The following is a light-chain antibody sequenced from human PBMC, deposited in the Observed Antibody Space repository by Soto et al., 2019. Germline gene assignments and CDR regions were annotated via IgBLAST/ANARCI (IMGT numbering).Light chain of an antibody. CDR3: QQYDKWVT. CDR1: QSVSSN. CDR2: GAS. V-gene: IGKV3-15*01. J-gene: IGKJ3*01. Sequence: EIVLTQSPATLSLSPGERATLSCRASQSVSSNLAWYQQKRGQAPRLLIYGASTRATGIPARFIGSGSGTDFTLTISSLQFEDFAVYFCQQYDKWVTFGPGTKVDLK.